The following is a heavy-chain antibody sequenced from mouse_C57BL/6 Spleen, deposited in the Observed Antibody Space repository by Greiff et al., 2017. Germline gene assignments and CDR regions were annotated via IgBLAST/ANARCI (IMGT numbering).Heavy chain of an antibody. CDR2: IYPGDGDT. D-gene: IGHD1-1*01. Sequence: QVQLKESGAELVKPGASVKISCKASGYAFSSYWMNWVKQRPGKGLEWIGQIYPGDGDTNYNGKFKGKATLTADKSSSTAYMQLSRLTSEDSAVYFCARFTTVVARDYYAMDYWGQGTSVTVSS. V-gene: IGHV1-80*01. CDR3: ARFTTVVARDYYAMDY. J-gene: IGHJ4*01. CDR1: GYAFSSYW.